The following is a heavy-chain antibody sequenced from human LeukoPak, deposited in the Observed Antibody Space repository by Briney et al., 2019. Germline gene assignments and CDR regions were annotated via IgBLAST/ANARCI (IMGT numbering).Heavy chain of an antibody. CDR3: ARDIAVPYYNYYYMDI. V-gene: IGHV4-4*07. CDR1: GGSINSFY. J-gene: IGHJ6*03. CDR2: VSTPGRT. D-gene: IGHD6-19*01. Sequence: SETLSLTCTVSGGSINSFYWSWIRQPAGKGLEWIGRVSTPGRTFSKPSLSSRVTMSVDTSKNQFSLRLASVTAADTAVYYCARDIAVPYYNYYYMDIWGKGTAVTVSS.